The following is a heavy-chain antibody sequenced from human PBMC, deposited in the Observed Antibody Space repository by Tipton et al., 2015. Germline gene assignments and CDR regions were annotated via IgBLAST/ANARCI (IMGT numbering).Heavy chain of an antibody. J-gene: IGHJ4*02. CDR3: ACQDYDLLSRDYPAIDY. CDR1: GYSISSGYY. D-gene: IGHD3-3*01. CDR2: ISHSGST. Sequence: LRLSCAISGYSISSGYYWGWIRQPPGKGLEWIGAISHSGSTYYNPSLRSRVTISRDTSKNQFSLRLSSVTAADTAVYYCACQDYDLLSRDYPAIDYWGQGTLVIVSS. V-gene: IGHV4-38-2*01.